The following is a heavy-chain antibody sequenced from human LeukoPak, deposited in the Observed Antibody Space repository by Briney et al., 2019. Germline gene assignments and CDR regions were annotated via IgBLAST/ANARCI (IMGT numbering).Heavy chain of an antibody. Sequence: SETLSLTSAVYGGSFSGYYWSWIRQPPGKGLEWIGEINHSGSTNYNPSLKSRVTISVDTSKNQFSLKLSSVTAADTAVYYCARGVRSSIYSYGFMNYWGQGTLVTVSS. J-gene: IGHJ4*02. V-gene: IGHV4-34*01. CDR3: ARGVRSSIYSYGFMNY. CDR1: GGSFSGYY. CDR2: INHSGST. D-gene: IGHD5-18*01.